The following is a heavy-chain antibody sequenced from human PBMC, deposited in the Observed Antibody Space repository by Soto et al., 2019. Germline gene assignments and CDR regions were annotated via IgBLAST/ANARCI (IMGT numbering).Heavy chain of an antibody. V-gene: IGHV3-21*01. CDR1: GFTFNIYI. CDR3: ARDIVATTTPPYYYYGMDV. Sequence: RRSCAASGFTFNIYIMNCVRQAPGKVLEWVSSISSSSSYIYYADSVKGRFTISRDNAKNSLYLQMNSLRAEDTAVYYCARDIVATTTPPYYYYGMDVWGQGTTVKVSS. D-gene: IGHD5-12*01. J-gene: IGHJ6*02. CDR2: ISSSSSYI.